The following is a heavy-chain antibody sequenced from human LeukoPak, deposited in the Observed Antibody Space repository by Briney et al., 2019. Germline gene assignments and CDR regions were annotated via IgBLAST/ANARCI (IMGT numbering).Heavy chain of an antibody. CDR3: ARSPLVGATTGLPPDY. Sequence: SETLSLTCAVYGGSFSGYYWSWIRQPPGKGLEWIGEINRSGSTNYNPPLKSRVTISVDTSKNQFSLKLSSVTAADTAVYYCARSPLVGATTGLPPDYWGQGTLVTVSS. V-gene: IGHV4-34*01. CDR1: GGSFSGYY. CDR2: INRSGST. D-gene: IGHD1-26*01. J-gene: IGHJ4*02.